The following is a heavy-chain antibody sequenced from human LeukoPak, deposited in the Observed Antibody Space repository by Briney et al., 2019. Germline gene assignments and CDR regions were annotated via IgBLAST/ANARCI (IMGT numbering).Heavy chain of an antibody. V-gene: IGHV4-59*08. J-gene: IGHJ4*02. CDR2: IYYSGST. CDR3: ARLGYSYGRTLDY. CDR1: GGSISSYY. D-gene: IGHD5-18*01. Sequence: SETLSLTCTVSGGSISSYYWSWIRQPPGKGLEWIGYIYYSGSTNYNPSLKSRVTISVDTSKNQFSLKLSSVTAADTAVYYCARLGYSYGRTLDYWGQGTLVTVSS.